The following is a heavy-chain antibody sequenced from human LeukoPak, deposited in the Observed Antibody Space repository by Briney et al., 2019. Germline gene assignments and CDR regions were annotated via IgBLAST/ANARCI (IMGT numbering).Heavy chain of an antibody. CDR2: IYYSGST. V-gene: IGHV4-39*01. CDR1: GGSISSSSYY. J-gene: IGHJ5*02. CDR3: ARPVPSRLGWFDP. D-gene: IGHD1-1*01. Sequence: SETLSLTCTVSGGSISSSSYYWGWIRQPPGKGLEWIGSIYYSGSTYYNPSLKSRVSISVHTSKNQFSLKLRSVAAADTAVYYCARPVPSRLGWFDPWGQGTLVIVSS.